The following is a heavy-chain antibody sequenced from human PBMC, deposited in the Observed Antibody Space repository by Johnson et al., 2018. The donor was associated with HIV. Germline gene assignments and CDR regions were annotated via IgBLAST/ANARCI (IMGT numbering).Heavy chain of an antibody. CDR3: ATPQEGYSAFDI. J-gene: IGHJ3*02. CDR2: ISFDGSHK. V-gene: IGHV3-30*03. CDR1: GFAFSNYG. D-gene: IGHD2-15*01. Sequence: QVQLVESGGGVVQPGRSLRLSCAASGFAFSNYGMHWVRQAPGKGLEWVAVISFDGSHKYYTDSVKGLSTISRDNSNNTLYLQMNSLRAEDTAVYYCATPQEGYSAFDIWGQGTMVTVSS.